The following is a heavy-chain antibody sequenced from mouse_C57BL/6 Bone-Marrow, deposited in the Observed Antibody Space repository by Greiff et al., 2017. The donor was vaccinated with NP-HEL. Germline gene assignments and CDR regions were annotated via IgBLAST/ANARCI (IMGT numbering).Heavy chain of an antibody. CDR2: INYDGSST. CDR1: GFTFSDYY. J-gene: IGHJ2*01. CDR3: ARDGGMITNYFDY. D-gene: IGHD2-4*01. Sequence: EVKLVESEGGLVQPGSSMKLSCTASGFTFSDYYMAWVRQVPEKGLEWVANINYDGSSTYYLDSLKSRFIISRDNAKNILYLQMSSLKSEDTATYYCARDGGMITNYFDYWGQGTTLTVSS. V-gene: IGHV5-16*01.